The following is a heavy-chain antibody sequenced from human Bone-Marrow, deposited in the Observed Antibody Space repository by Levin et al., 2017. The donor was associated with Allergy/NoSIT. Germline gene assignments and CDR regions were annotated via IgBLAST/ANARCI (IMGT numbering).Heavy chain of an antibody. Sequence: GESLKISCKASGYTFTSYDINWVRQATGQGLEWMGWMNPNSGNTGYAQKFQGRVTMTRNTSISTAYMELSSLRSEDTAVYYCARAYARYYYYGMDVWGQGTTVTVSS. CDR3: ARAYARYYYYGMDV. CDR1: GYTFTSYD. J-gene: IGHJ6*02. V-gene: IGHV1-8*01. D-gene: IGHD2-8*01. CDR2: MNPNSGNT.